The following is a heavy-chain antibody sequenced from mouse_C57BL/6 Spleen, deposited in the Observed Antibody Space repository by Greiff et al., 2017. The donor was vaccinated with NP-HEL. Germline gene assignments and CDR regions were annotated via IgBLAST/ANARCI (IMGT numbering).Heavy chain of an antibody. J-gene: IGHJ2*01. V-gene: IGHV1-78*01. D-gene: IGHD2-4*01. CDR2: IYPRDGST. Sequence: QVQLQQSDAELVKPGASVKISCKVSGYTFTDHTIHWMKQRPEQGLEWIGYIYPRDGSTKYNEKFKGKATLTADKSSSTAYMQLNSLTSEDSAVYFCARGEVYYDYDEWGFDYWGQGTTLTVSS. CDR1: GYTFTDHT. CDR3: ARGEVYYDYDEWGFDY.